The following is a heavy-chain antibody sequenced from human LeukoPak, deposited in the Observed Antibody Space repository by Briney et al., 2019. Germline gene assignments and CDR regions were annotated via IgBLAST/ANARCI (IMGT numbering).Heavy chain of an antibody. CDR1: GGSISSYY. V-gene: IGHV4-59*01. Sequence: SETLSLTCTVSGGSISSYYWSWIRQPPGKGLEWIGYIYYSGSTNYNPSLESRVTISVDTSKNQFSLKLSSVTAADTAVYYCARRLIFSGYFDYWGQGTLVTVSS. D-gene: IGHD3/OR15-3a*01. J-gene: IGHJ4*02. CDR2: IYYSGST. CDR3: ARRLIFSGYFDY.